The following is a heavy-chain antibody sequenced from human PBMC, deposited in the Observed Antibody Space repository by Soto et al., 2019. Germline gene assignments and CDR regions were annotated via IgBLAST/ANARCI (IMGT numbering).Heavy chain of an antibody. D-gene: IGHD5-12*01. CDR1: GYIITSGYY. V-gene: IGHV4-38-2*01. CDR3: ARYFHTYSGPPI. Sequence: PSETLSLTCVVSGYIITSGYYWGWIRQPPGKGLEWIGTVDDSGSTYYDPSLQGRVTISIDTSKNQFSLKLTSVTAADTALYYCARYFHTYSGPPIWGQGTLVTVSS. J-gene: IGHJ4*02. CDR2: VDDSGST.